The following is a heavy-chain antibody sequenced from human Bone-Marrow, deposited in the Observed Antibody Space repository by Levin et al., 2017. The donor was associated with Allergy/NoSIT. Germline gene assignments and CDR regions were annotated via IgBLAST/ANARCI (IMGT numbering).Heavy chain of an antibody. CDR2: INSDGSST. Sequence: GESLKISCAASGFTFSSYWMHWVRQAPGKGLVWVSRINSDGSSTSYADSVKGRFTISRDNAKNTLYLQMNSLRAEDTAVYYCARVHCSGGYCYPDYWGQGTLVTVSS. V-gene: IGHV3-74*01. CDR3: ARVHCSGGYCYPDY. J-gene: IGHJ4*02. D-gene: IGHD2-15*01. CDR1: GFTFSSYW.